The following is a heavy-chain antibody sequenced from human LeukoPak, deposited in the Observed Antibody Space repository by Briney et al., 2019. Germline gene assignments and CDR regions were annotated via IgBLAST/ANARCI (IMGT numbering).Heavy chain of an antibody. CDR3: ARARRGPQFDY. Sequence: SETLSLTCTVSGGSISSSSYYWGWIRQPPGKGLEWIGSIYYSGGTYYNPSLKSRVTISVDTSKNQFSLKLSSVTAADTAVYYCARARRGPQFDYWGQGTLVTVSS. CDR2: IYYSGGT. CDR1: GGSISSSSYY. V-gene: IGHV4-39*07. D-gene: IGHD3-10*01. J-gene: IGHJ4*02.